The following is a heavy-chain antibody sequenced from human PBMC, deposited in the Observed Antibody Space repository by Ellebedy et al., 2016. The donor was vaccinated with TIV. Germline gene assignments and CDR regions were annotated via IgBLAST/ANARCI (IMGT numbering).Heavy chain of an antibody. CDR3: AKHTSGWSLPFDY. CDR1: GFTFSSYS. Sequence: PGGSLSLSCAASGFTFSSYSMNWVRQAPRKGLEWVSSISSSSSYIYYADSVKGRFTISRDNAKNTLYLQMNSLRAEDTAVYYCAKHTSGWSLPFDYWGQGTLVTVSS. J-gene: IGHJ4*02. V-gene: IGHV3-21*04. CDR2: ISSSSSYI. D-gene: IGHD6-19*01.